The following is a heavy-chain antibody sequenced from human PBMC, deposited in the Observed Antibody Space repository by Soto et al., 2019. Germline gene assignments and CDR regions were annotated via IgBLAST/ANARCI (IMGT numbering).Heavy chain of an antibody. D-gene: IGHD1-26*01. CDR3: ERQRGNYAPRGYFDS. V-gene: IGHV5-51*01. CDR2: IFPGNSDP. CDR1: GVSFTNYW. Sequence: PGDSLKISCKGSGVSFTNYWIGWVRQIPGKGLEWMGIIFPGNSDPRYGPSFQGQVTISVDKSVNTAYLQWTSLEASDNAMYFCERQRGNYAPRGYFDSWGQGTLVTVSS. J-gene: IGHJ4*02.